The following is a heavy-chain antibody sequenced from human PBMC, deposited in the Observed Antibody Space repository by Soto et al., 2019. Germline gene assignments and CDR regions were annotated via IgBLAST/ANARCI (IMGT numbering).Heavy chain of an antibody. Sequence: PAETLSLTCTVSVGSISSYYWTWIRRPPGRGLEWIGYIYYSGSPNYNPSLKSRVSISVDTSKNQFSLKLSSVTAADTAVYYCARNRDGYNPYCFDYWGQGTLVTVSS. D-gene: IGHD5-12*01. CDR3: ARNRDGYNPYCFDY. CDR2: IYYSGSP. V-gene: IGHV4-59*01. J-gene: IGHJ4*02. CDR1: VGSISSYY.